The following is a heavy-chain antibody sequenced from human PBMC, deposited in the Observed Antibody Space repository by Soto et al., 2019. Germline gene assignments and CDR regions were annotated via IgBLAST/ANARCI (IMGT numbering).Heavy chain of an antibody. D-gene: IGHD2-15*01. CDR3: ARGQVVAAPH. CDR2: IYHSGST. V-gene: IGHV4-30-2*01. J-gene: IGHJ4*02. CDR1: GGSISSGGYS. Sequence: SETLSLTCAVSGGSISSGGYSWSLIRQPPGKGLEWIGYIYHSGSTYYNPSLKSRVTISVDRSKNQFSLKLSSVTAADTAVYYCARGQVVAAPHRGQGTLVTVPQ.